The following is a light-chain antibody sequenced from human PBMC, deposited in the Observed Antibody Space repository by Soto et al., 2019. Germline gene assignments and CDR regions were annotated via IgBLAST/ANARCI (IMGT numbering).Light chain of an antibody. CDR2: GAS. CDR3: QLYSIWPPIT. Sequence: EIVMTQSPASLSVSPGERATLSCRASQSVSSNLACYQQEPGQAPRLLIYGASTRATGIPARFSGSGSGTEFTLTISSLQSEDFAVYYCQLYSIWPPITFGQGTRLEIK. J-gene: IGKJ5*01. CDR1: QSVSSN. V-gene: IGKV3-15*01.